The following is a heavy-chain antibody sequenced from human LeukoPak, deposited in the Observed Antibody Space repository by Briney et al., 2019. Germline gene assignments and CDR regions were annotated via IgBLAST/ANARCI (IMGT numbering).Heavy chain of an antibody. CDR1: GYTFTGYY. D-gene: IGHD5-18*01. J-gene: IGHJ4*02. V-gene: IGHV1-2*02. CDR2: INPNSGGT. CDR3: ARVRAEYSYGYGY. Sequence: ASVKVSCKASGYTFTGYYMHWVRQAPGQGLEWMGWINPNSGGTNYAQKFQGRVTMTRDTSISTAYVELSRLRSDDTAVYYCARVRAEYSYGYGYWGQGTLATVSS.